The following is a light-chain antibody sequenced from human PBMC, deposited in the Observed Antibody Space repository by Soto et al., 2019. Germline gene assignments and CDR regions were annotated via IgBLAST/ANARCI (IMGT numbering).Light chain of an antibody. CDR2: AAT. J-gene: IGKJ1*01. V-gene: IGKV3-20*01. CDR3: QHYDISPT. CDR1: QSVSRNY. Sequence: IVLKQSPGTLSLSPGEGATLSCRASQSVSRNYLGWYQQKPGQAPRLLNHAATSSAAGIPNSCSGSWSGTVFTLTIRRLEPEDCAVYYWQHYDISPTFGQGANVDTK.